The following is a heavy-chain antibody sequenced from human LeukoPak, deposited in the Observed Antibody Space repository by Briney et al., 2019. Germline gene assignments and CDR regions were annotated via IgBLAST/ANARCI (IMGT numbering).Heavy chain of an antibody. Sequence: SETLSLTCTVSGGSVSSYYWSWIRQPPGKGLEWIGYIYHSGSPNYNPSLKSRVTISVDTSKNQLSLKLSSVTAADTAVYYCCGGNRNYYYYYMDVWGKGITVTVSS. D-gene: IGHD4-23*01. V-gene: IGHV4-59*02. CDR1: GGSVSSYY. J-gene: IGHJ6*03. CDR3: CGGNRNYYYYYMDV. CDR2: IYHSGSP.